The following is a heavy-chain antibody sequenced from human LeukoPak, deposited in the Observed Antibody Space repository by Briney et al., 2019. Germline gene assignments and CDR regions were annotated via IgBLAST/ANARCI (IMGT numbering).Heavy chain of an antibody. V-gene: IGHV1-24*01. CDR2: FAPEDGET. J-gene: IGHJ4*02. CDR1: GYTLTELS. CDR3: TTGRHTSFDY. Sequence: GASVKVSCKVSGYTLTELSIHWARQVPGKGLEWMGGFAPEDGETVYPQKFQGRVTMTEDTSTDTAYKELSSLRSDDTAMYYCTTGRHTSFDYWGQGTLVTVSS.